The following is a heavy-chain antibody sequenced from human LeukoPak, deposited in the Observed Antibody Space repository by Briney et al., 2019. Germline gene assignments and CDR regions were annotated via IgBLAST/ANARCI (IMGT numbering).Heavy chain of an antibody. D-gene: IGHD3-22*01. CDR1: GFTFTSYA. V-gene: IGHV3-23*01. Sequence: GGSLRLSCAASGFTFTSYAMSWVRQAPGKGLEWVSAISGGGGSTYYADSVKGRFTISRDNSKNTLYLQMNSLRAEDTAVYYCAKDPCYYDSSGYPPFYWGQGTLVTVSS. CDR3: AKDPCYYDSSGYPPFY. CDR2: ISGGGGST. J-gene: IGHJ4*02.